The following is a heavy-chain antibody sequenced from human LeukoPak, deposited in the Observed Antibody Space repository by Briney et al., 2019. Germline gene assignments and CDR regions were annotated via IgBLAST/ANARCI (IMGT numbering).Heavy chain of an antibody. CDR2: IYYSGST. Sequence: SETLSLTCTVSGGSISSYYWSWIRRPPGKGLEWIGYIYYSGSTNYNPSLKSRVTISVDTSKNQFSLKLSSVTAADTAVYYCARGTRVYASGNWFDPWGQGTLVTVSS. V-gene: IGHV4-59*01. D-gene: IGHD2-8*01. J-gene: IGHJ5*02. CDR3: ARGTRVYASGNWFDP. CDR1: GGSISSYY.